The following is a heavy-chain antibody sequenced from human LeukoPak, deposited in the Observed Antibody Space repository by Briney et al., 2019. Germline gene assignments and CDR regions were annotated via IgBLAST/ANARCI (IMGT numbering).Heavy chain of an antibody. CDR1: GGSFSGYY. D-gene: IGHD2-2*02. CDR3: RASCSSTSCYRGYYYYGMDV. Sequence: SETLSLTCAVYGGSFSGYYWSWIRQPPGKGLEWIGEVNHSGSTNYNPSLKSRVTISVDTTKNQFSLKLSSVTAADTAVYYCRASCSSTSCYRGYYYYGMDVWGQGTTVTVSS. J-gene: IGHJ6*02. CDR2: VNHSGST. V-gene: IGHV4-34*01.